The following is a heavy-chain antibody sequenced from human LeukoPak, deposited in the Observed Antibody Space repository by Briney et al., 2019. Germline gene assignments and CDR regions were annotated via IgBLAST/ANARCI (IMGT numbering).Heavy chain of an antibody. CDR1: GYTLSELS. CDR3: ARGRGTDAFDI. V-gene: IGHV1-24*01. Sequence: ASVKVSCKVSGYTLSELSMHWVRQTPGKGLEWMGGFNPEDGDTIYAQNFQGRLTMTEDTSTDTAYMELSSLRSEDTAVYYCARGRGTDAFDIWGQGTMVTVSS. J-gene: IGHJ3*02. CDR2: FNPEDGDT.